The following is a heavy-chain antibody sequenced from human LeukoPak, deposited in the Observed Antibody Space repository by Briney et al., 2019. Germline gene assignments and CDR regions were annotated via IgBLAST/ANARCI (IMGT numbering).Heavy chain of an antibody. CDR1: GYTFTSYY. V-gene: IGHV1-46*01. CDR2: INPSGGST. J-gene: IGHJ5*02. CDR3: ARVGGVRVLNWFDP. D-gene: IGHD3-10*01. Sequence: ASVTVSCKASGYTFTSYYMHWVRQAPGQGREWMGIINPSGGSTSYAQKFQGRVTMTRDPSTSTFYMELSSLRSEDTAVYYCARVGGVRVLNWFDPWGQGTLVTVSS.